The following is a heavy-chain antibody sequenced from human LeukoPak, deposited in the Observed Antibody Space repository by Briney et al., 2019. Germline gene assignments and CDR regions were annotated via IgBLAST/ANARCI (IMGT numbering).Heavy chain of an antibody. CDR2: INPSGGST. D-gene: IGHD5-12*01. J-gene: IGHJ5*02. CDR3: ARCVSDDIGFDP. V-gene: IGHV1-46*01. Sequence: ASVKVSCKASGYTFTSYYMHWVRQAPGQGLEWMGIINPSGGSTSYAQKFQGRVTMTRDMSTSTVYMELSSLRSEDTAVYYCARCVSDDIGFDPWGQGTLVTVSS. CDR1: GYTFTSYY.